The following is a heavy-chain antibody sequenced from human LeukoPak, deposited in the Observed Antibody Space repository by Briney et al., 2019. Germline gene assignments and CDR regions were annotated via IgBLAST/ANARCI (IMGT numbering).Heavy chain of an antibody. V-gene: IGHV3-33*01. CDR1: GFVFSCHG. CDR3: ARDPARSFDI. CDR2: IWSDGTNT. J-gene: IGHJ3*02. Sequence: GGSLRLSCAASGFVFSCHGMHWVRQAPGKGLEWVAAIWSDGTNTNYADSVKGRFTISRDISKNTLYLQLNSLRAEDTAVYYCARDPARSFDIWGQGTMVTVSS. D-gene: IGHD4-17*01.